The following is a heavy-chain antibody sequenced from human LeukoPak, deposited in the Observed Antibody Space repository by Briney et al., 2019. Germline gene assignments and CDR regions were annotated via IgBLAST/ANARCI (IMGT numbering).Heavy chain of an antibody. D-gene: IGHD2-2*01. CDR3: ARSRGDIVVVPAATFDY. V-gene: IGHV3-43*02. Sequence: PGGSLRLSCAASGFIFDDYGMHWVRQVPGKGLQWVSLITGDGGSTYYADSVKGRFTISRDNSKNSLYLQMNSLRAEDTAVYYCARSRGDIVVVPAATFDYWGQGTLVTVSS. CDR2: ITGDGGST. CDR1: GFIFDDYG. J-gene: IGHJ4*02.